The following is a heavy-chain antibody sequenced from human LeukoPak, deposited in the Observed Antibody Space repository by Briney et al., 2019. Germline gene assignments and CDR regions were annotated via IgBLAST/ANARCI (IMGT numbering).Heavy chain of an antibody. CDR1: GFTLSTYA. CDR3: AILVGGPDDS. V-gene: IGHV3-23*01. J-gene: IGHJ4*02. Sequence: PGGSLRLSCAGSGFTLSTYAMSWVRQAPGKGLEWVSGISSGGKATFYTDSVKGHFTISRDNSKNSLYLQMNSLRAEDTAPYYCAILVGGPDDSWGQGTLVTVSS. CDR2: ISSGGKAT.